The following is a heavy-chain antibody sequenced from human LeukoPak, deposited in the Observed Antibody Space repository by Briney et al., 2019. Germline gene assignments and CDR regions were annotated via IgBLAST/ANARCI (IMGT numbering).Heavy chain of an antibody. J-gene: IGHJ4*02. Sequence: ASVKVSCKASGYTFTSYYMHWVRQAPGQGLEWMGIINPSGGSTSYAQKFQGRVTMTRDTSTSTVYMELSSLRSEDTAVYYCASGAFDFWRAYYFNYWGQGTLVTVSS. D-gene: IGHD3-3*01. CDR3: ASGAFDFWRAYYFNY. CDR2: INPSGGST. V-gene: IGHV1-46*01. CDR1: GYTFTSYY.